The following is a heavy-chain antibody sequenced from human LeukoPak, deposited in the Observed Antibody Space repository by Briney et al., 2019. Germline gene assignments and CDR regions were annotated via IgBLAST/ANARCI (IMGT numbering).Heavy chain of an antibody. CDR3: AKLGTRFGEFDY. J-gene: IGHJ4*02. V-gene: IGHV3-30*18. CDR1: GFTFSSYG. CDR2: ISYDGSNK. Sequence: GGSLRLSCAASGFTFSSYGMRWVRQAPGKGLEWVAVISYDGSNKYYADSVKGRFTISRDNSKNTLYLQMNSLRAEDTAVYYCAKLGTRFGEFDYWGQGTLVTVSS. D-gene: IGHD3-10*01.